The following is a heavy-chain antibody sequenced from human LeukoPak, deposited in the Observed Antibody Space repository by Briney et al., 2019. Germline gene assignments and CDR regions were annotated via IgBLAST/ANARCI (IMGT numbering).Heavy chain of an antibody. CDR3: AKIGSSHDFDY. J-gene: IGHJ4*02. D-gene: IGHD1-26*01. CDR1: GYTFTVYF. CDR2: INPNSGAT. Sequence: ASVKVSCKASGYTFTVYFIHWVRQAPGQGLEWMERINPNSGATDYAQKFQGRVTMTRDTSISTAYMELSSLKSDDTAVYYCAKIGSSHDFDYWGQGTLITVSS. V-gene: IGHV1-2*06.